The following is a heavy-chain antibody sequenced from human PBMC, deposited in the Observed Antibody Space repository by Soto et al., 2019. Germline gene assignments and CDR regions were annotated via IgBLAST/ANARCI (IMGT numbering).Heavy chain of an antibody. Sequence: SETRPLTCTVSGGSVRSYSWTWVRKPPGKRLEWIGYVSYSGSTHYNPSLTSRVTISLDTSKNQFSLKLTSVTAADTAMYFCASSPPAIVAHNIWGQGTLVTVCS. V-gene: IGHV4-59*02. CDR2: VSYSGST. D-gene: IGHD5-18*01. J-gene: IGHJ4*02. CDR3: ASSPPAIVAHNI. CDR1: GGSVRSYS.